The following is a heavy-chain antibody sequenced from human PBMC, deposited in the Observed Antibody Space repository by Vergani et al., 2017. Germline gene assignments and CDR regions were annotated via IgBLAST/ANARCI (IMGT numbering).Heavy chain of an antibody. J-gene: IGHJ6*02. CDR2: ISSSSSYT. Sequence: VQLVESGGGLVKPGGSLRLSCAAYGFTFSDYYMSWIRPAPGQGLEWVSYISSSSSYTNYADSVKGRFTISRDNAKNSLYLQMNSLRAEDTAVYYCARDRAGTYYYYGMDVWGQGTTVTVSS. D-gene: IGHD3-10*01. CDR1: GFTFSDYY. CDR3: ARDRAGTYYYYGMDV. V-gene: IGHV3-11*05.